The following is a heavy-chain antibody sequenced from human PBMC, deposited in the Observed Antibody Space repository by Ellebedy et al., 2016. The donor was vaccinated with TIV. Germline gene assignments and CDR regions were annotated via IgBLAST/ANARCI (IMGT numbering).Heavy chain of an antibody. D-gene: IGHD6-19*01. CDR1: GYTFTSFG. J-gene: IGHJ4*02. CDR2: INAHNGNT. Sequence: AASVKVSCKSSGYTFTSFGVNWVRPAPGQGLEWMGWINAHNGNTNYEQNFQDRVNLTMDISTNTAYMELRSLRPDDTAVYFCSRRISSGREYFFDFWGQGTLVSVSS. CDR3: SRRISSGREYFFDF. V-gene: IGHV1-18*01.